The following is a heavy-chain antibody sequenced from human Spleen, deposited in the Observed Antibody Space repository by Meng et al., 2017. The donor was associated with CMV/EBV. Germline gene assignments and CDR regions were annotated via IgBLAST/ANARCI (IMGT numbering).Heavy chain of an antibody. D-gene: IGHD3-3*01. J-gene: IGHJ3*02. Sequence: GGSLRLSCAAFGFTFRSYSMNWVRQAPGKGLEWVSYISSSSITIFYAGSVKGRFTISRDNAKSSLYLEMNSLGAEDTAVYYCARDPDFGVAKDAFDIWGQGTMVTVSS. CDR1: GFTFRSYS. CDR2: ISSSSITI. V-gene: IGHV3-48*04. CDR3: ARDPDFGVAKDAFDI.